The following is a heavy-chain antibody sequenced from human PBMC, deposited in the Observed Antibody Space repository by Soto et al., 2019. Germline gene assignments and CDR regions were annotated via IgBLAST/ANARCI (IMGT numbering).Heavy chain of an antibody. V-gene: IGHV3-66*01. CDR3: ARMQKSGYDWKPSFLGAFDI. CDR1: GFTVSSNY. D-gene: IGHD5-12*01. Sequence: GGSLRLSCAASGFTVSSNYMSWVRQAPGKGLEWVSVIYSGGSTYYADSVKGRFTISRDNSKNTLYLQMNSLRAEDTAVYYCARMQKSGYDWKPSFLGAFDIWGQGTMVTVSS. CDR2: IYSGGST. J-gene: IGHJ3*02.